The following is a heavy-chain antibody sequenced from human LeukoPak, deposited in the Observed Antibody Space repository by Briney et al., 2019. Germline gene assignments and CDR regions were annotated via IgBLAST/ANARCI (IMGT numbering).Heavy chain of an antibody. Sequence: AASVKVSCKASGYTFTGYYMHWVRQAPGQGLEWMGWINPNSGGTNYAQKFQGRVTMTRDTSISTAYMELSRLRSDDTAVYYCAREFQDIVVVPAARRHYDYVWGSYRYLGYWGQGTLVTVSS. CDR2: INPNSGGT. J-gene: IGHJ4*02. V-gene: IGHV1-2*02. CDR1: GYTFTGYY. D-gene: IGHD3-16*02. CDR3: AREFQDIVVVPAARRHYDYVWGSYRYLGY.